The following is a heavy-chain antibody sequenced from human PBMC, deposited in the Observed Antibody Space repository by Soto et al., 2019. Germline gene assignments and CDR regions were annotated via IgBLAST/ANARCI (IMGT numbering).Heavy chain of an antibody. J-gene: IGHJ5*02. CDR3: ARVVPGAEAWFGP. CDR1: GYNFINYG. D-gene: IGHD2-2*01. Sequence: ASVKVSCKASGYNFINYGISWVRQAPGQGLEWMGWISVYKGNANYAQKLQGRVSMTTDTSTSTAYMELRSLRSDDTAVYYCARVVPGAEAWFGPWGQGNLVTVYS. CDR2: ISVYKGNA. V-gene: IGHV1-18*01.